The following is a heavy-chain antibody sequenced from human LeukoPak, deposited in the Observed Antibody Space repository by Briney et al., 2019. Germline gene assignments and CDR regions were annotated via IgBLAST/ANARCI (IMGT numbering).Heavy chain of an antibody. CDR3: ARVRGVGATYFDY. CDR1: GYTFTSYY. D-gene: IGHD1-26*01. Sequence: GASVKVSCKASGYTFTSYYMHWVRQAPGQGLEWMGIINPSGGSTSYAQKFQGRVTMTRDMSTSTVYMELSSLRSEDTAVYYCARVRGVGATYFDYWGQGTLVTVSP. V-gene: IGHV1-46*01. CDR2: INPSGGST. J-gene: IGHJ4*02.